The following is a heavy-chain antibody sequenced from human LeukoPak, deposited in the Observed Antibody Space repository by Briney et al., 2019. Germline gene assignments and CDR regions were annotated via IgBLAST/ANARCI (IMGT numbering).Heavy chain of an antibody. CDR2: ISSSSSYI. V-gene: IGHV3-21*01. J-gene: IGHJ4*02. CDR3: AREGDYYASGSYYNPADY. Sequence: GGSLRLSCAASGFTFSGYSMNWVRQAPGKGLEWVSTISSSSSYIYYADSVKGRFTISRDNAKNSLYLQMNSLRAEDTAVYYCAREGDYYASGSYYNPADYWGQGTLVTVSS. CDR1: GFTFSGYS. D-gene: IGHD3-10*01.